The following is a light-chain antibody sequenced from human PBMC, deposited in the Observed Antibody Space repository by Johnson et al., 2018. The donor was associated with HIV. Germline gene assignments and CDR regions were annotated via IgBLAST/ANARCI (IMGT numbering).Light chain of an antibody. V-gene: IGLV1-51*01. CDR2: DNN. Sequence: QSVLTQPPSVSAAPGQKVTISRSGSSSNIGNNYVSWYQHLPGTAPKLLIYDNNKRPSGIPDRFSGSKSGTSATLGITGLQTGDEADYYCGTWDSSLRVGFFGTGTKVTVL. CDR3: GTWDSSLRVGF. CDR1: SSNIGNNY. J-gene: IGLJ1*01.